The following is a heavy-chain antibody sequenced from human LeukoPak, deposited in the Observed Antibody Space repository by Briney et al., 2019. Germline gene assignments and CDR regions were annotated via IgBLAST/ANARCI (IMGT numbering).Heavy chain of an antibody. CDR2: IRYDGSNK. Sequence: PGGSLRLSCAASGFTFSSYGMHWVRQAPGKGLEWVAFIRYDGSNKYYADSVKGRFTISRDNSKNTLYLQMNSLRAEDTAVYYCAREFEDSSRGCDYWGQGTLVTVSS. CDR1: GFTFSSYG. J-gene: IGHJ4*02. CDR3: AREFEDSSRGCDY. D-gene: IGHD6-13*01. V-gene: IGHV3-30*02.